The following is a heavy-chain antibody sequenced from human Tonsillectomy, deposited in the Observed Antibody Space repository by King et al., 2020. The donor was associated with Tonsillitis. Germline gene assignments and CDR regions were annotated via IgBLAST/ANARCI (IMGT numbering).Heavy chain of an antibody. CDR2: INPNSGGT. J-gene: IGHJ4*02. D-gene: IGHD7-27*01. CDR3: ARDLTGRTTYPNY. CDR1: GYTFTGYY. Sequence: VQLVESGAEVKKPGASVKVSCKASGYTFTGYYMHWVRQAPGQGLEWMGWINPNSGGTNYAQKFQGRVTMTRDTSISTAYMELSRLRSDDTAVYYCARDLTGRTTYPNYWGQGTLVTVSS. V-gene: IGHV1-2*02.